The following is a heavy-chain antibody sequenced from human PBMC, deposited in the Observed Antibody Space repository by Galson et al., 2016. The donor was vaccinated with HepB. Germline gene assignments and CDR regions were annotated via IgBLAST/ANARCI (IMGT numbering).Heavy chain of an antibody. CDR2: CYYTANT. V-gene: IGHV4-61*03. J-gene: IGHJ3*02. CDR3: ARVSHDSFDI. CDR1: GGPISSRNYY. Sequence: SETLSLTCIVSGGPISSRNYYWSWIRQPPGKGLEWIGYCYYTANTGYNPSLESRVTISRDTSKNHFSLTLNSLTAADTAVYYCARVSHDSFDIWGQGTMVTVSS.